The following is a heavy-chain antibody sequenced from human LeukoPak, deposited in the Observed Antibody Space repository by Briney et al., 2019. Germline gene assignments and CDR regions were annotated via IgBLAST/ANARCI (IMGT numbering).Heavy chain of an antibody. D-gene: IGHD1-26*01. CDR2: ISGSGGDT. Sequence: GGSLRLSCAASGFTFSNYAMTWVRQSPGKGLEWVSTISGSGGDTYHADSVKGRFTMSRDNSKNTLDLQMSSLRAEDTAIYYCAKDNSGNFLSPFDYWGQGTLVAVSS. CDR1: GFTFSNYA. J-gene: IGHJ4*02. V-gene: IGHV3-23*01. CDR3: AKDNSGNFLSPFDY.